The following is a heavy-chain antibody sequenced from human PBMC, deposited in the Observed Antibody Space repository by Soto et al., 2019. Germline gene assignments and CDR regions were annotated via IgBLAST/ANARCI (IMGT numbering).Heavy chain of an antibody. J-gene: IGHJ4*02. V-gene: IGHV3-7*03. CDR3: ARIRETDYEIDY. D-gene: IGHD3-22*01. CDR1: GFIFGFYW. Sequence: EVHLEESGGDLVQPGGSLRLSCSASGFIFGFYWMTWVRQAPGKGLEWVANIERHGNDKYYVDSVTGRFTISRDNAQISLFLQMNNLRAEDTAVYFCARIRETDYEIDYWGQGTLVTVSS. CDR2: IERHGNDK.